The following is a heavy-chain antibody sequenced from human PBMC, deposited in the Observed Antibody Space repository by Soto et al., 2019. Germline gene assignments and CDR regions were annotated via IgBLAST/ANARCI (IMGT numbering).Heavy chain of an antibody. V-gene: IGHV1-3*01. D-gene: IGHD2-8*01. CDR2: INAGNGNT. J-gene: IGHJ6*02. CDR3: ARELMQAYYSYYGMDV. Sequence: GASVKVSCKASGYTFTSYAMHWVRQAPGQRLEWMGWINAGNGNTKYSQKFQGRVTITRDTSVSTAYMELSSLRSEDTVVYYCARELMQAYYSYYGMDVWGQGTTGTVSS. CDR1: GYTFTSYA.